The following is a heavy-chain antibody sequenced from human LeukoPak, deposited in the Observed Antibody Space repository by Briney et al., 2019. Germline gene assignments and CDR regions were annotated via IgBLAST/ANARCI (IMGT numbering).Heavy chain of an antibody. Sequence: PSDTLSLTRTVSGGSISGSNYHWGWIRQPPGKGLEWIGSINYWGHTYYNPSLESRVTISVDTSKNQFSLKVSSVTAADTALYYCAPTYSYTGSGYDYWGQGTLVTVSS. D-gene: IGHD5-18*01. CDR3: APTYSYTGSGYDY. V-gene: IGHV4-39*01. J-gene: IGHJ4*02. CDR2: INYWGHT. CDR1: GGSISGSNYH.